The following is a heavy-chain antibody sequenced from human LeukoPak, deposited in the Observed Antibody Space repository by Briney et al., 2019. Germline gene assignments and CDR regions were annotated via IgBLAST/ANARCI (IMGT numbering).Heavy chain of an antibody. CDR2: SYHSGTP. CDR3: ARAGDVSEAAYDI. CDR1: GGSITSGGYS. Sequence: ASQTLSLTCTVSGGSITSGGYSWTWIRQLPGKGLEWIGYSYHSGTPYHNPSLKSRVTISVDRSKNQFSLKLSSVAAADTAVYYCARAGDVSEAAYDIWGQGTMVTVSS. J-gene: IGHJ3*02. V-gene: IGHV4-30-2*01. D-gene: IGHD3-16*01.